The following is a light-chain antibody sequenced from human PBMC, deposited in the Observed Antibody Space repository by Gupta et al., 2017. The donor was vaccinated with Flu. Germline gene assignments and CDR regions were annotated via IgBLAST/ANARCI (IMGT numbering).Light chain of an antibody. CDR2: AAS. CDR3: HHTNSCPPIP. CDR1: QRIRSW. Sequence: SSVYASGGDRVTITCMASQRIRSWLGWYKQKPVKAPKLLISAASSWQSGVPSRFSGSGYGKDFSLTISSRQQEDFATYYFHHTNSCPPIPFGQGTRLEIK. J-gene: IGKJ5*01. V-gene: IGKV1-12*01.